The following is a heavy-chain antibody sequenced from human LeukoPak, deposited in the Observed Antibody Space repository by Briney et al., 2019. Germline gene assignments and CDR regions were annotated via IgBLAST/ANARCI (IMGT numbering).Heavy chain of an antibody. V-gene: IGHV3-21*01. J-gene: IGHJ3*02. Sequence: AGGSLRLSCAASGFTFSSYSMNWVRQAPGKGLEWVSSISSSSSYIYYADSVKGRFTISRDNAKNSLYLQMNSLRAEDTAVYYCATYCSGGSCNTYDAFDIWGQGTMVTVSS. CDR3: ATYCSGGSCNTYDAFDI. CDR2: ISSSSSYI. D-gene: IGHD2-15*01. CDR1: GFTFSSYS.